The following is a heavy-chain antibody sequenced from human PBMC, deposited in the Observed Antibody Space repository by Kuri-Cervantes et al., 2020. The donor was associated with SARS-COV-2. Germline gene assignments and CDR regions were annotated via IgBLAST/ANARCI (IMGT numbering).Heavy chain of an antibody. CDR2: IKKDGSEK. CDR3: ARDLSQYGDPGFDF. CDR1: GFSFSMYW. Sequence: GESLKISCAASGFSFSMYWMSWVRQAPGKGLEWVANIKKDGSEKYYVDSVKGRFTISRDNAKNSLYLQMNSLRAEDTAVYYCARDLSQYGDPGFDFWGQGTLVTVSS. V-gene: IGHV3-7*01. J-gene: IGHJ4*02. D-gene: IGHD4-17*01.